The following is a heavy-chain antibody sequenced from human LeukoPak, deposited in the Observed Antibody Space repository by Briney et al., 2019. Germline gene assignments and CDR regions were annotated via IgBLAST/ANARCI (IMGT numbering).Heavy chain of an antibody. D-gene: IGHD5-12*01. CDR1: GGSFRGYY. V-gene: IGHV4-34*01. J-gene: IGHJ4*02. CDR2: INHSGST. CDR3: ARQGYSAYEILDY. Sequence: ETLSLTCAVYGGSFRGYYWSWIRQPPGTGLEWIGEINHSGSTNYNPSLKSRVTISVDTSKNQFSLKLSSVTAADTAVYYCARQGYSAYEILDYWGQGTLVTVSS.